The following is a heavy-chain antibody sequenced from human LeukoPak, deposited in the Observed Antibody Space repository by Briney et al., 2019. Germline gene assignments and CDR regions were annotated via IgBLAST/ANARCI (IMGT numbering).Heavy chain of an antibody. Sequence: GASVKVSCKASGYTFTSYDINWVRQATGQGLEWMGWMNPNSGNTGYAQKFQGRVTITRNTSISTAYMELSSLRSEDTAVYYCARAPYYDFWSGYPKGGNPRYWFDPWGQGTLVTVSS. D-gene: IGHD3-3*01. J-gene: IGHJ5*02. CDR1: GYTFTSYD. V-gene: IGHV1-8*03. CDR3: ARAPYYDFWSGYPKGGNPRYWFDP. CDR2: MNPNSGNT.